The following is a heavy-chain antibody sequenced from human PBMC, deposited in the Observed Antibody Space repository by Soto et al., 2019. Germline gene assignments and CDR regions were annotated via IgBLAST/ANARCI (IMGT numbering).Heavy chain of an antibody. D-gene: IGHD3-22*01. CDR2: IRSKAYGGTT. CDR1: GFTFGDYA. J-gene: IGHJ5*02. V-gene: IGHV3-49*03. CDR3: TTNYYDSSGYDNWFDP. Sequence: LRLSCTASGFTFGDYAMSWFRQAPGKGLEWVGFIRSKAYGGTTEYAASVKGRFTISRDDSKSIAYLQMNSLKTEDTAVYYCTTNYYDSSGYDNWFDPWGQGTLVTVS.